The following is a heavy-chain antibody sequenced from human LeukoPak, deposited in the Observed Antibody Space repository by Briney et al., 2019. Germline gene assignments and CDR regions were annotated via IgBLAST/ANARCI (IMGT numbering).Heavy chain of an antibody. J-gene: IGHJ4*02. CDR1: GFIVSSNC. CDR2: IYSGGST. CDR3: ARGWGVAVAGTADFDY. Sequence: GGSLRLSCVASGFIVSSNCMSWVRQAPGKGLEWVSFIYSGGSTYYADSVKGRFTISRDNSKNTLYLQMNSLRAEDTAVYYCARGWGVAVAGTADFDYWGQGTLVTVSS. V-gene: IGHV3-53*05. D-gene: IGHD6-19*01.